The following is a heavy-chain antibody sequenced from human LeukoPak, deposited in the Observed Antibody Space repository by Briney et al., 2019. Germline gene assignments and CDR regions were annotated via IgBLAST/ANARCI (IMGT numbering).Heavy chain of an antibody. Sequence: SETLSLTCTVSGGSISSYYWSWIRQPPGKGLEWIGYIYYSGSTNYNPSLKSRVTISVDTSKNQFSLKLSSVTAADTAVYYCARGGSIGSYFDYWGQGTLVTVSS. CDR2: IYYSGST. CDR3: ARGGSIGSYFDY. D-gene: IGHD2-2*01. J-gene: IGHJ4*02. CDR1: GGSISSYY. V-gene: IGHV4-59*01.